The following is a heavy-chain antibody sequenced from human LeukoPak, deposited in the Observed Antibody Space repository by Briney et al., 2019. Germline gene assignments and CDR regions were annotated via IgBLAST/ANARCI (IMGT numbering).Heavy chain of an antibody. J-gene: IGHJ4*02. D-gene: IGHD2-15*01. CDR3: ASQDGRVSGTQTPFDY. CDR2: IYHSGST. CDR1: GGSISSGGYY. Sequence: SGTLSLTCTVSGGSISSGGYYWSWIRQPPGKGLEWIGYIYHSGSTYYNPSLKSRVTISVDRSKNQFSLKLSSVTAADTAVYYCASQDGRVSGTQTPFDYWGQGTLVTVSS. V-gene: IGHV4-30-2*01.